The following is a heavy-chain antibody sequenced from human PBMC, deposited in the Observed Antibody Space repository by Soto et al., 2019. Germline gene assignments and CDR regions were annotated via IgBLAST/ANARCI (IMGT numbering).Heavy chain of an antibody. D-gene: IGHD2-15*01. Sequence: QITLKESGPTLVKPTQTLTLTCTFSGFSLSTSRVGVGWIRQPPGKAMEWLAVIYWDDATTYRPSLKSRLTINKATSNSQAARITTQPDSVDTATYFCTHANVGRSLYWAQGALITVSS. CDR2: IYWDDAT. V-gene: IGHV2-5*02. J-gene: IGHJ4*02. CDR1: GFSLSTSRVG. CDR3: THANVGRSLY.